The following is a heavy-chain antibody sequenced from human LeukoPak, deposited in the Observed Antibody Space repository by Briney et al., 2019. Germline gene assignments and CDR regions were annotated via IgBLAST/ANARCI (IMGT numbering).Heavy chain of an antibody. V-gene: IGHV4-38-2*02. Sequence: SETLSLTCTVSGYSISSGYYWGWIRQPPGKGLEWIGSIYHSGSTYYNPSLKSRVTISVDTSKNQFSLKLSSVTAADTAVYYCARDRTTVTTPFDYWGQGTLVTVSS. D-gene: IGHD4-17*01. J-gene: IGHJ4*02. CDR1: GYSISSGYY. CDR2: IYHSGST. CDR3: ARDRTTVTTPFDY.